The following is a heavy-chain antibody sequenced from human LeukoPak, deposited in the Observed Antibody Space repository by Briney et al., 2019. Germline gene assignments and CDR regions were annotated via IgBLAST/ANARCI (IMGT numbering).Heavy chain of an antibody. CDR3: AKEWPYSSSWYNYYYYYGMDV. D-gene: IGHD6-13*01. V-gene: IGHV3-23*01. J-gene: IGHJ6*02. Sequence: GGSLRLSCAASGFTFSSYAMSWVRQAPGKGLEWVSDISGSGGSTYYADSVRGRFTISRDNSKNTLYLQMNSLRAEDTAVYYCAKEWPYSSSWYNYYYYYGMDVWGQGTTVTVSS. CDR2: ISGSGGST. CDR1: GFTFSSYA.